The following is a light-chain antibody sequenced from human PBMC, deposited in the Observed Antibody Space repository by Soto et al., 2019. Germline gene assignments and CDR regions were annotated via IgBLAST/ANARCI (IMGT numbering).Light chain of an antibody. CDR2: GAS. CDR1: QSVSSN. Sequence: EIVMTQSPATLSVSPWERATLSFRASQSVSSNLAWYQQKPGQAPRLLIYGASTRATGIPARFSGSGSGTEFTLTISSLQSEDFAVYYCQQYNNWPPWTFGQGTKVDIK. J-gene: IGKJ1*01. V-gene: IGKV3-15*01. CDR3: QQYNNWPPWT.